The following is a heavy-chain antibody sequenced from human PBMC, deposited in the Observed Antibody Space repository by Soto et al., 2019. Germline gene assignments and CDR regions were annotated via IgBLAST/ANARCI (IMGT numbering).Heavy chain of an antibody. CDR1: GDSITRCRW. J-gene: IGHJ5*02. CDR2: IYHSGST. D-gene: IGHD6-6*01. Sequence: SEALSLTCAVSGDSITRCRWRSWVLQPPGKGLEWIGEIYHSGSTNYNPSLKSRVTISVDKSKNQFSLKLSSVTAADTAVYYCARSYLEYSSASWFDPWGQGTLVT. CDR3: ARSYLEYSSASWFDP. V-gene: IGHV4-4*02.